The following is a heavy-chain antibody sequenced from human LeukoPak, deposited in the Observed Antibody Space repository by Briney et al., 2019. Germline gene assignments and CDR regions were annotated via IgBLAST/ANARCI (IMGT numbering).Heavy chain of an antibody. J-gene: IGHJ4*02. CDR1: GYSFTTYW. V-gene: IGHV5-51*01. CDR2: IYPGDSDT. D-gene: IGHD3-3*01. CDR3: ARRFNDYDFWTR. Sequence: GESLKISCEGSGYSFTTYWIGWVRQMPGKGLEWMGVIYPGDSDTRYSPSFQGQVTISADKSINTAYLQWSSLKASDTAMYYCARRFNDYDFWTRWGQGTLVTVSS.